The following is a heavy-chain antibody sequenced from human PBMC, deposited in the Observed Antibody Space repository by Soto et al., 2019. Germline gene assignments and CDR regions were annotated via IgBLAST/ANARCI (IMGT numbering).Heavy chain of an antibody. Sequence: SETLSLTCAVSGGSISSGGYSWRWIRQPPGKGLEWIGSIYYSGSTYYNPSLKGRVTISVDTSKNQFSLKLSSVTAADTAVYYCARVLDYCDPYYYGMDVWGQGTTVTVSS. D-gene: IGHD3-22*01. CDR3: ARVLDYCDPYYYGMDV. V-gene: IGHV4-30-2*03. CDR1: GGSISSGGYS. CDR2: IYYSGST. J-gene: IGHJ6*02.